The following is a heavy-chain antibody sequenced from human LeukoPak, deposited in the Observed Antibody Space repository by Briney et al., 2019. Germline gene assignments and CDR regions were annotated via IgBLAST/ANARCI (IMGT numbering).Heavy chain of an antibody. J-gene: IGHJ4*02. D-gene: IGHD2-15*01. CDR2: IYYSGST. CDR1: GGSISSSSYY. Sequence: SETLSLTCTVSGGSISSSSYYWGWIRRPPGKGLEWIGSIYYSGSTYHNPSLKSRVTISVDTSKNQFSLKLSSVTAADTAVYYCARGRGVAALDFDYWGQGTLVTVSS. V-gene: IGHV4-39*01. CDR3: ARGRGVAALDFDY.